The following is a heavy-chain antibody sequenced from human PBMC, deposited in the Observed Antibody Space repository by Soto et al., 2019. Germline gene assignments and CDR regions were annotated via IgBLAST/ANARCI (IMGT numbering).Heavy chain of an antibody. J-gene: IGHJ6*02. CDR2: IWHDGSDK. D-gene: IGHD6-25*01. V-gene: IGHV3-33*01. CDR3: ARGSGNYYSGMHV. CDR1: GFIFSTYG. Sequence: QVQLVESGGGVVQPGRSLRLSCVASGFIFSTYGMHWVRQAPGKGLEWVALIWHDGSDKYYADSVKGRFTISRDNSKNTLYLQMNSLRAEDTAVYYCARGSGNYYSGMHVWGQGTTVTVSS.